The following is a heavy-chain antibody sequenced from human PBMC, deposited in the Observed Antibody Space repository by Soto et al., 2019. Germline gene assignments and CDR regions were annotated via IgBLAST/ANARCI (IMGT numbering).Heavy chain of an antibody. CDR1: GITFSNYA. Sequence: EVQLLESGGGLVQPGGSLRLSCAASGITFSNYAMSWVRQAPGKGLERVSAISTSGSNTYYADSGKGRFSISRDSSKNTLYLPMQRLRAEDTAVYYCAKNGPRSGYSSSSTDLDYWGQGTLVIVSS. D-gene: IGHD6-6*01. V-gene: IGHV3-23*01. CDR3: AKNGPRSGYSSSSTDLDY. J-gene: IGHJ4*02. CDR2: ISTSGSNT.